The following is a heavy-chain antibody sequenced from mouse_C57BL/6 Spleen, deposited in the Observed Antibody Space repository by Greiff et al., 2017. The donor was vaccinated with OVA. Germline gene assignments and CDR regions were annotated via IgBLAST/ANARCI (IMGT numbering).Heavy chain of an antibody. CDR3: ALYGNGAY. D-gene: IGHD2-1*01. CDR1: GYTFTSYW. V-gene: IGHV1-59*01. Sequence: QVQLQQPGAELVRPGTSVKLSCKASGYTFTSYWMHWVKQRPGQGLEWIGVIDPSDSYTNYNQKFKGKATLTVDTSSSTAYMQLSSLTSEDSAVYYCALYGNGAYWGQGTLVTVSA. J-gene: IGHJ3*01. CDR2: IDPSDSYT.